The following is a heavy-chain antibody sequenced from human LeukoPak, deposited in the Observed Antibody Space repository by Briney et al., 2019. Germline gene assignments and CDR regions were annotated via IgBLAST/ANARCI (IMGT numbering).Heavy chain of an antibody. V-gene: IGHV4-4*07. D-gene: IGHD3-10*01. J-gene: IGHJ5*02. Sequence: SETLSLTCTVSGGSISSDYWSWIRQPDGKGLEWIGRIYTSGSTNYNPSLKSRVSMSVDTSTNQFSLKLSSVTAADTAVYYCARGQLLWFGGNWFDPWGQGTLVTVSS. CDR2: IYTSGST. CDR3: ARGQLLWFGGNWFDP. CDR1: GGSISSDY.